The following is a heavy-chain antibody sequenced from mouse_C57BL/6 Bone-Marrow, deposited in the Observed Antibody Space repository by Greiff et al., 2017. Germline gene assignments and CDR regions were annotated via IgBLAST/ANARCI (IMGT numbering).Heavy chain of an antibody. CDR3: ARAYCCGSVDY. J-gene: IGHJ2*01. Sequence: VQLQQPGAELVMPGASVKLSCKASGYTFTSYWMHWVKPRPGQGLEWIGEIDPSDSYTNYNQKFKGKSTLTVDKSSSTAYMQLSSLTSEDSAVYYCARAYCCGSVDYWGQGTTLTVS. CDR1: GYTFTSYW. D-gene: IGHD1-1*01. V-gene: IGHV1-69*01. CDR2: IDPSDSYT.